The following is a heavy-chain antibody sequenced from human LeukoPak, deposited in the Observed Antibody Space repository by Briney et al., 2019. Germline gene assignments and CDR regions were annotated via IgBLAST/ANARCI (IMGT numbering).Heavy chain of an antibody. Sequence: TGGSLRLSCAASGFTFSSYSMNWVRQAPGKGLEWVSSISSSSSYIYYADSVKGRFTISRDNAKNSLYLQMNSLRAEHTAVYYCARVGYCSGGSCYLFDYWGQGTLVTVCS. V-gene: IGHV3-21*01. D-gene: IGHD2-15*01. CDR3: ARVGYCSGGSCYLFDY. J-gene: IGHJ4*02. CDR2: ISSSSSYI. CDR1: GFTFSSYS.